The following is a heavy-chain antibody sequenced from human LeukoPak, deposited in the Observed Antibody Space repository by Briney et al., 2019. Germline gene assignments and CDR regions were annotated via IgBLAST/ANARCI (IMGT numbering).Heavy chain of an antibody. CDR2: IYYSGST. CDR1: GGSVSSGSYY. Sequence: SETLSLTCTVSGGSVSSGSYYWSWIRQPPGKGLEWIGYIYYSGSTNYNPSLKSRVTISVDTSKNQFSLKLSSVTAADTAVYHCAREAMYSYGNNFDYWGQGTLVAVSS. V-gene: IGHV4-61*01. D-gene: IGHD5-18*01. CDR3: AREAMYSYGNNFDY. J-gene: IGHJ4*02.